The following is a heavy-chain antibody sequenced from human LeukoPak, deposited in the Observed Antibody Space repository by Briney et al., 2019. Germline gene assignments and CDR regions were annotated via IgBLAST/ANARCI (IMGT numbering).Heavy chain of an antibody. D-gene: IGHD3-3*01. CDR3: ARSSITIFGVVTTNFDY. V-gene: IGHV1-18*01. J-gene: IGHJ4*02. CDR2: ISAYNGNT. CDR1: GYTFTSYG. Sequence: ASVKVSCKASGYTFTSYGISWVRRAPGQGLEWMGWISAYNGNTNYAQKLQGRVTMTTDTSTSTAYMELRSLRSDDTAVYYCARSSITIFGVVTTNFDYWGQGTLVTVSS.